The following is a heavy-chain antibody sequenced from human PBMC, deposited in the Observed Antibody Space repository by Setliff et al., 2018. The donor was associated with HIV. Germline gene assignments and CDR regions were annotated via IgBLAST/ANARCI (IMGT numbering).Heavy chain of an antibody. CDR3: ARERRDVYYYYYMDV. CDR1: GGSISSGGYY. Sequence: SETLSLTCSVSGGSISSGGYYWSWIRQRPGKGLDWIGYIHYSGSPYYNPSLESRVSISLDTSKNTFSLNVTSLTAADTAVYFCARERRDVYYYYYMDVWG. V-gene: IGHV4-31*03. CDR2: IHYSGSP. J-gene: IGHJ6*03.